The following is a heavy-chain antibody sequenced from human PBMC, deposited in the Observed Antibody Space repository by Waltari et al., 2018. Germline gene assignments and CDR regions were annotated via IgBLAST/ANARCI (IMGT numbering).Heavy chain of an antibody. CDR2: INPRGGST. CDR3: ARVSGSYGRGHYYFDY. CDR1: GYTFTSYY. Sequence: QVQLVQSGAEVKKPGASVKVSCKASGYTFTSYYMHWVRQAPGQGLEWMGIINPRGGSTSYVQRFQGRVTMTRDTSTSTVYMELSSLRSEDTAVYYCARVSGSYGRGHYYFDYWGQGTLVTVSS. V-gene: IGHV1-46*01. D-gene: IGHD3-16*01. J-gene: IGHJ4*02.